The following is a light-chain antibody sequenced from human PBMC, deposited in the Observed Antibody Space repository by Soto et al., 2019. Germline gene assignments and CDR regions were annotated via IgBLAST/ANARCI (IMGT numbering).Light chain of an antibody. J-gene: IGKJ4*01. V-gene: IGKV3-11*01. CDR1: QSVSSF. Sequence: EIMLTQSPAPLSLSPGERATLSCRPSQSVSSFVAWYQPKPGQAPRLLIYAASIRAIGIPARFSGSGSGADFTLTISSLEPEDFAVYYCQQRSNWPLTFGGGTKVEIK. CDR3: QQRSNWPLT. CDR2: AAS.